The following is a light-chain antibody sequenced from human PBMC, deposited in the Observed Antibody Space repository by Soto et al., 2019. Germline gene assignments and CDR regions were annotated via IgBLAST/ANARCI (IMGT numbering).Light chain of an antibody. CDR3: QQYGRSPPVK. J-gene: IGKJ1*01. CDR2: GAS. CDR1: QTVSSSY. V-gene: IGKV3-20*01. Sequence: EIVLTQSPGTLYFSPGERATLSFSASQTVSSSYLAWYQQKPGQAPRLLIYGASTRAAGIPDRFSGSGSGTDFTLTISRLEPEDFAVYYCQQYGRSPPVKFGQGTKVDIK.